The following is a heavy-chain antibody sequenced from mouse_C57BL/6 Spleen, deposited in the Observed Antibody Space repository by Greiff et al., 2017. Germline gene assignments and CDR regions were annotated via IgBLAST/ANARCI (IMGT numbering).Heavy chain of an antibody. J-gene: IGHJ2*01. V-gene: IGHV3-6*01. CDR3: ARTLYYYGSSWEFDY. CDR2: ISYDGSN. D-gene: IGHD1-1*01. Sequence: EVQLVESGPGLVKPSQSLSLTCSVTGYSITSGYYWNWIRQFPGNKLEWMGYISYDGSNNYNPSLKNRISITRDTSKNQFFLKLNSVTTEDTATYYCARTLYYYGSSWEFDYWGQGTTLTVSS. CDR1: GYSITSGYY.